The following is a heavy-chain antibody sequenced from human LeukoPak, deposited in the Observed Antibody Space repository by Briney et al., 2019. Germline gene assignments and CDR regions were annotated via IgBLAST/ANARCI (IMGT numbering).Heavy chain of an antibody. Sequence: GGSLRLSCAASGFTFSNYGMHWVRQAPGKGLEWVSYISSSGSTIYYADSVKGRFTISRDNAKNSLYLQMNSLRAEDTAVYYCASKTEGYCSSTSCQNWFDPWGQGTLVTVSS. CDR3: ASKTEGYCSSTSCQNWFDP. CDR1: GFTFSNYG. J-gene: IGHJ5*02. D-gene: IGHD2-2*01. CDR2: ISSSGSTI. V-gene: IGHV3-48*04.